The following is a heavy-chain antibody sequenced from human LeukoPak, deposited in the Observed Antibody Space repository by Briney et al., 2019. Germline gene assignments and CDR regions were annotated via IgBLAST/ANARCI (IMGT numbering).Heavy chain of an antibody. V-gene: IGHV3-23*01. D-gene: IGHD5-24*01. Sequence: SGGSLRLSWAASGFTFSSYAMSWVRQAPGKGLEWVSLISFSGDSIYYADSVRGRFTISRDNSKDTLYLQMNSLRAEDTAIYYCARDIQLSTWGLGTMVTVSS. CDR2: ISFSGDSI. CDR1: GFTFSSYA. CDR3: ARDIQLST. J-gene: IGHJ3*01.